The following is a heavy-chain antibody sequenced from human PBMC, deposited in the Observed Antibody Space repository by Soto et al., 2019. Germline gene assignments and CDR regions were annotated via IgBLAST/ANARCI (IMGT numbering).Heavy chain of an antibody. CDR1: GFTFSDYY. V-gene: IGHV3-11*01. CDR3: AREREGYCSSTSCYEGGFYYYYYMDV. J-gene: IGHJ6*03. Sequence: QVQLVESGGGLVKPGGSLRLSCAASGFTFSDYYMSWIRQAPGKGLEWVSYISSSGSTIYYADSVKGRFTISRDNANNSLYLQMNSLRAEDTAVYYCAREREGYCSSTSCYEGGFYYYYYMDVWGKGTTVTVSS. D-gene: IGHD2-2*01. CDR2: ISSSGSTI.